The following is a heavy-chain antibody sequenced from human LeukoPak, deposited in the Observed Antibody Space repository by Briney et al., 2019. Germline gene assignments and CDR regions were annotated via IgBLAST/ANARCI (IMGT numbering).Heavy chain of an antibody. CDR3: ARGWRGDHFDY. Sequence: PSETLSLTCTVSGDSMSTSYWCWIRQPLGKGLEWIGYFYHSGTDYNPSLKSRVTISGDMSNNQFSLKLSSVTAADTAIYYCARGWRGDHFDYWGQGTLVSVSS. V-gene: IGHV4-59*01. CDR2: FYHSGT. CDR1: GDSMSTSY. J-gene: IGHJ4*02. D-gene: IGHD3-16*01.